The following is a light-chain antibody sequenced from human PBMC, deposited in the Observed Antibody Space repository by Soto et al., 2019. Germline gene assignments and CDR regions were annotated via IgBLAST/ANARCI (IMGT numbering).Light chain of an antibody. CDR2: TAY. Sequence: DIQMTQSPSSLSASVGDSVTLTCRASQRLFSFLIWYQQAPGRAPKLLISTAYKLQSGVPSRFSGSESGTEFTLTISSLQPEDFAIYFCQQTYSAPFTFGPGTKVYVK. CDR3: QQTYSAPFT. J-gene: IGKJ3*01. CDR1: QRLFSF. V-gene: IGKV1-39*01.